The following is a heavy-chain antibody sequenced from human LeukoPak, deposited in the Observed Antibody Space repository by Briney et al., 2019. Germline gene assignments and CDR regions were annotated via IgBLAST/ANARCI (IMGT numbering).Heavy chain of an antibody. Sequence: SETLSLTCSVSGGSISSYYWSWIRQPPGKGLEWIGYIHFSGSTNYNPSLKSRVTISVDTSKNQFSLKLCSVTAADTAVYYCAREGIAAAGAFDPWGQGTLVTVSS. D-gene: IGHD6-13*01. CDR1: GGSISSYY. V-gene: IGHV4-59*12. CDR3: AREGIAAAGAFDP. CDR2: IHFSGST. J-gene: IGHJ5*02.